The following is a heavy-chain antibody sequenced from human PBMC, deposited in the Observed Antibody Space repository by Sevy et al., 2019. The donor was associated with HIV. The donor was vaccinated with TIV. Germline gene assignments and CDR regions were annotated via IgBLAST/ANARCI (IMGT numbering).Heavy chain of an antibody. CDR1: GGSISSYY. CDR2: IYYSGST. J-gene: IGHJ4*02. D-gene: IGHD3-22*01. CDR3: AVSTYYYDSSGYPLYYFDS. Sequence: SETLSLTCTVSGGSISSYYWSWIRQPPGKGLEWIGYIYYSGSTNYNPSLKSRVTISVDTSKNQFSLKLSSVTAADTAVYYCAVSTYYYDSSGYPLYYFDSWGQGTLVTVSS. V-gene: IGHV4-59*01.